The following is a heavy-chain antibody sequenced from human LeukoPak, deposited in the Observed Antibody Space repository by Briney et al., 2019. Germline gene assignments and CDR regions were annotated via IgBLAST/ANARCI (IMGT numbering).Heavy chain of an antibody. CDR3: ARRKRWLQFSFDP. Sequence: SETLSLTCAVSGYSISSGYYWGWIRQPPGKGLEWIGSIYHSGSTYYNPSLKSRVTIPVDTSKNQFSLKLSSVTAADTAVYYCARRKRWLQFSFDPWGQGTLVTVSS. CDR2: IYHSGST. CDR1: GYSISSGYY. J-gene: IGHJ5*02. D-gene: IGHD5-24*01. V-gene: IGHV4-38-2*01.